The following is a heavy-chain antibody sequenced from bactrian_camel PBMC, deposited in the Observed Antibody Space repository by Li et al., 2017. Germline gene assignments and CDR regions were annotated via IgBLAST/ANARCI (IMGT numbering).Heavy chain of an antibody. CDR1: GYIDSRYC. Sequence: HVQLVESGGESVQAGGSLRLSCAPSGYIDSRYCMGWFRQAPGQEREEVASIGGAGSRTYADAAKGRFSISKDNAQNTIYLQMNDLKPEDTAMYICAAARGASCTRWTYWGQGTQVTVS. V-gene: IGHV3-3*01. CDR3: AAARGASCTRWTY. D-gene: IGHD3*01. CDR2: IGGAGSRT. J-gene: IGHJ4*01.